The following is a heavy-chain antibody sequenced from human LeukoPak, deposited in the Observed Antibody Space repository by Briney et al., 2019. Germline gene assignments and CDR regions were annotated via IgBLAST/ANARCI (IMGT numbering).Heavy chain of an antibody. CDR3: AKFSRTYYDFWSGYNDAFDI. CDR1: GFTFSSYG. D-gene: IGHD3-3*01. J-gene: IGHJ3*02. Sequence: PGGSLRLSCAASGFTFSSYGMHWVRQAPGKGLEWVAFIRYDGSNKYYADSVKGRFTISRDNSKNTLYLQMNSLRAEDTAVYYCAKFSRTYYDFWSGYNDAFDIWGQGTMVTVSS. CDR2: IRYDGSNK. V-gene: IGHV3-30*02.